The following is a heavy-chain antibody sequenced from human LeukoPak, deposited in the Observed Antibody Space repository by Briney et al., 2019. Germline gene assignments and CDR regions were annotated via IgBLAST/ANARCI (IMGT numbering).Heavy chain of an antibody. CDR2: ISFDGRNK. CDR1: GFTFSSYA. J-gene: IGHJ4*02. Sequence: GGPLRLSCAASGFTFSSYAMHWVRQAPGKGLEWVAVISFDGRNKYYADSVKGRFTISRDNFKSTLDLQMNSLRAEDTALYYCAREYIQYSYGYGGAVYWGQGTLVTVSS. CDR3: AREYIQYSYGYGGAVY. D-gene: IGHD5-18*01. V-gene: IGHV3-30*04.